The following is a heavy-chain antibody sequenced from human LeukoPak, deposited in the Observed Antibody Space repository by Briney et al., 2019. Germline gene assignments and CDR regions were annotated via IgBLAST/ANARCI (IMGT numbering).Heavy chain of an antibody. V-gene: IGHV3-30*04. J-gene: IGHJ4*02. CDR3: ARERITMIVVVPDFDY. CDR1: GFTFSSYA. D-gene: IGHD3-22*01. CDR2: ISYDGSNK. Sequence: GGSLRLSCAASGFTFSSYAMHWVRQAPGKGLEWVAVISYDGSNKYYADSVKGRFTISRGNSKNTLYLQMNSLRAEDTAVYYCARERITMIVVVPDFDYWGQGTLVTVSS.